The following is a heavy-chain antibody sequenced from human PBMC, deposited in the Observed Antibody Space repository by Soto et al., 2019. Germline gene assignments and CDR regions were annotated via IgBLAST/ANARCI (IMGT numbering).Heavy chain of an antibody. CDR3: ATDGDIYDRNDNYFDY. J-gene: IGHJ4*02. CDR1: GYTLTALS. V-gene: IGHV1-24*01. D-gene: IGHD1-1*01. Sequence: QVQCLQSGAEVKKPGASVEVSCKVSGYTLTALSMHWLRQAPGKGPEWMGGFDREDGEAMYAQKFQGRLTMTEDTSTDTAYMEMSSLTSEDTAVYYCATDGDIYDRNDNYFDYWGQGTPVTVSS. CDR2: FDREDGEA.